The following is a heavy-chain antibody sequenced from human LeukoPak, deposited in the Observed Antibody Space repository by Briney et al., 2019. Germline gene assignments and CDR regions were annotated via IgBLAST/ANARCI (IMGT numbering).Heavy chain of an antibody. D-gene: IGHD4-17*01. Sequence: SETLSLTCAVYGGSFSGYYWSWIRQPPGKGLEWIGEINHSGSTNYNPSLKSRVTISVDTPKNQFSLKLSSVTAADTAVYYCARGDYGARGYAFDIWGQGTMVTVSS. CDR1: GGSFSGYY. V-gene: IGHV4-34*01. J-gene: IGHJ3*02. CDR2: INHSGST. CDR3: ARGDYGARGYAFDI.